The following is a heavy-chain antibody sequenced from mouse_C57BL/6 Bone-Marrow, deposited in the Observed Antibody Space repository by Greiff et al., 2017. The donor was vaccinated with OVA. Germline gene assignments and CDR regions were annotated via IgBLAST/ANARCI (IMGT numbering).Heavy chain of an antibody. CDR2: IHPNSGST. J-gene: IGHJ3*01. Sequence: VQLQQPGAELVKPGASVKLSCQASGYTFTSYWMHWVKQRPGQGLEWIGMIHPNSGSTNYNEKFKSKATLTVDKSSSTAYMQLSSLTSEDSAVYYCARDSYYYGSSPAWFAYWGQGTLVTVSA. CDR1: GYTFTSYW. D-gene: IGHD1-1*01. CDR3: ARDSYYYGSSPAWFAY. V-gene: IGHV1-64*01.